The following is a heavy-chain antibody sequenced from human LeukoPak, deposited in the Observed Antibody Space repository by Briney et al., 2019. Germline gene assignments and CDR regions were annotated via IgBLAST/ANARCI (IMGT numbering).Heavy chain of an antibody. J-gene: IGHJ1*01. CDR3: ARDIAARPTEYFQH. V-gene: IGHV3-21*01. Sequence: PGGSLRLSCAASGFTFSSYSMNWVRQAPGKGPEWVSSISSSSSYIYYADSVKGRFTISRDNAKNSLYLQMTSLRAEDTAVYYCARDIAARPTEYFQHWGQGTLVTVSS. CDR2: ISSSSSYI. CDR1: GFTFSSYS. D-gene: IGHD6-6*01.